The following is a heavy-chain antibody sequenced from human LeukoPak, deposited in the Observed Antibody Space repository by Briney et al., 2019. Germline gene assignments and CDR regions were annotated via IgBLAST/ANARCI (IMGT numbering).Heavy chain of an antibody. J-gene: IGHJ5*02. D-gene: IGHD3-10*01. Sequence: SETLSLTCTDSGGSISGYYWSWIRQPPGKGLEWIGYTYYSGSTNYKPSLKSRVTISVDTSKNQFSLKLSSVTAADTAVYYCARGGYYGSGNDFRFDPWGQGTLVTVSS. CDR3: ARGGYYGSGNDFRFDP. V-gene: IGHV4-59*01. CDR1: GGSISGYY. CDR2: TYYSGST.